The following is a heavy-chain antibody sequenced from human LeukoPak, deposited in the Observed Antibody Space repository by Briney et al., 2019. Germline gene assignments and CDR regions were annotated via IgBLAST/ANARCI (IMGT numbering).Heavy chain of an antibody. Sequence: PSQTLSLTCTVSGGSISSGDYYWSWIRQPPGKGLEWIGYIYYSGSTYYNPSLKSRVTISVDTSKNQFSLKLSSVTAADTAVYYCAREVSLEYGDSRGAIDYWGQGTLVTVSS. J-gene: IGHJ4*02. CDR2: IYYSGST. V-gene: IGHV4-30-4*01. D-gene: IGHD4-17*01. CDR1: GGSISSGDYY. CDR3: AREVSLEYGDSRGAIDY.